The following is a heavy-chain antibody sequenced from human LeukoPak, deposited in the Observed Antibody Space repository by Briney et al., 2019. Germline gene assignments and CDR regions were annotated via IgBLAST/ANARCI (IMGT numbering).Heavy chain of an antibody. J-gene: IGHJ4*02. Sequence: PSETLSLTCTVSGGSISSSSYYWGWIRQPPGKGLEWIGSIYYSGSTYYNPSLKSRVTISVDTSKNQLSLKLSSVTAADTAVYCCARHPGYCSGGSCYFFDYWGQGTLVTVSS. D-gene: IGHD2-15*01. CDR2: IYYSGST. CDR1: GGSISSSSYY. CDR3: ARHPGYCSGGSCYFFDY. V-gene: IGHV4-39*01.